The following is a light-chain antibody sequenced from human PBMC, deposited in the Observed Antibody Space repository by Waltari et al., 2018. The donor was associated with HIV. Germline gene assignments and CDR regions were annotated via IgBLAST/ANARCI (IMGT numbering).Light chain of an antibody. CDR3: QSYDSSPRVV. Sequence: QSVLTQPPSVSGAPGQRVTIPCTGSSSNIGAGYDVPWYQQLPGTAPKLLIYGNSNRPSGVPDRFSGSKSGTSASLAITGLQAEDEADYYCQSYDSSPRVVFGGGTKLTVL. V-gene: IGLV1-40*01. J-gene: IGLJ2*01. CDR1: SSNIGAGYD. CDR2: GNS.